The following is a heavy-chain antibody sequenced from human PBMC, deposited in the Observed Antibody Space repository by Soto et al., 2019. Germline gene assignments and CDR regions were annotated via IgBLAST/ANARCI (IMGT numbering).Heavy chain of an antibody. V-gene: IGHV1-18*01. CDR2: MSVYNGNT. CDR3: ARDRSSSWYGDH. D-gene: IGHD6-13*01. CDR1: GYTFASYA. Sequence: QVQLVQSGPEVKQPGASVKVSCKASGYTFASYAVTWVRQAPGEGLEWMGWMSVYNGNTNYAQQLQGRVSMTADTSTNTAYMELRSLRSDDTAVYFCARDRSSSWYGDHWGQGTLVTVSS. J-gene: IGHJ4*02.